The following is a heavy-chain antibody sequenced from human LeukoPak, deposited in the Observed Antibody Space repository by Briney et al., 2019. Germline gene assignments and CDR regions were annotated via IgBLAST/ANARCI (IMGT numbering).Heavy chain of an antibody. D-gene: IGHD2-15*01. CDR1: GGSISSYY. J-gene: IGHJ4*02. CDR2: IYYSGST. V-gene: IGHV4-59*08. Sequence: PSETLSLTCTVSGGSISSYYWSWIRQPPGKGLEWIGYIYYSGSTYYNPSLKSRVTISVDTSKNQFSLKLSSVTAADTAVYYCARHIPTGSPSSPFDYWGQGTLVTVSS. CDR3: ARHIPTGSPSSPFDY.